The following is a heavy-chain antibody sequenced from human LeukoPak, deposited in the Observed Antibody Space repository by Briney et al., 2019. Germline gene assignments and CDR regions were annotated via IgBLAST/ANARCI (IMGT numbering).Heavy chain of an antibody. Sequence: GGSLRLSRVASGFTFSSYAMSWVRQAPGKGLEWVSAISGSGVTTHYAGSVKGRFTISRDNSKNTLYLQMNSLRAEDTAVYYCAKDLEWYSSSWYSGGMDVWGQGTTVTVSS. D-gene: IGHD6-13*01. J-gene: IGHJ6*02. CDR3: AKDLEWYSSSWYSGGMDV. CDR1: GFTFSSYA. CDR2: ISGSGVTT. V-gene: IGHV3-23*01.